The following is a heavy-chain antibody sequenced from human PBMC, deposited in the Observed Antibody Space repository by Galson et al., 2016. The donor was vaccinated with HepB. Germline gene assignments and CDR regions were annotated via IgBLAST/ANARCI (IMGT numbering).Heavy chain of an antibody. CDR1: GFIFNTYS. V-gene: IGHV3-21*01. CDR3: TRVLAARLVTGVPDE. D-gene: IGHD6-6*01. CDR2: INTRGNYI. J-gene: IGHJ4*02. Sequence: SLRLSCAASGFIFNTYSMNWVRQAPGKGLEWVASINTRGNYIYYADSVKGRFTISRDDAKNSLYLQMNSLRAEDTAVYYCTRVLAARLVTGVPDEWGQGTLVTVSS.